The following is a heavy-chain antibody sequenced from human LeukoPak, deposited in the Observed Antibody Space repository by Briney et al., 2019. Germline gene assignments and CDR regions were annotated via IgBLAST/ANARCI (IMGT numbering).Heavy chain of an antibody. CDR2: LYYSGGT. CDR1: GGSISSYY. D-gene: IGHD4-17*01. J-gene: IGHJ3*02. Sequence: SETLSLTCTVSGGSISSYYWSWIRQPPGKGLEWIGYLYYSGGTNYNPSLKSRVTISVDTSKNQFSLKLSSVTAADTAVYYCAREDYGDYAETAFDIWGQGTMVTVSS. CDR3: AREDYGDYAETAFDI. V-gene: IGHV4-59*01.